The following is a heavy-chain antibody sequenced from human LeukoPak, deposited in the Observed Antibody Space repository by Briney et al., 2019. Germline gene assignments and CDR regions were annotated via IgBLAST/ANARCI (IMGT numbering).Heavy chain of an antibody. D-gene: IGHD7-27*01. CDR2: TYYNSKWYN. V-gene: IGHV6-1*01. CDR3: ARLSWGSKAFAI. J-gene: IGHJ3*02. CDR1: GDSVSSGSAA. Sequence: SQTLSLTCAISGDSVSSGSAAWNWIRQSPSRGLEWLGRTYYNSKWYNDYAVSVKSRMTFNPDTSKDQFSLHLNSVTPEDTAVYYCARLSWGSKAFAIWGQGTMVTVSS.